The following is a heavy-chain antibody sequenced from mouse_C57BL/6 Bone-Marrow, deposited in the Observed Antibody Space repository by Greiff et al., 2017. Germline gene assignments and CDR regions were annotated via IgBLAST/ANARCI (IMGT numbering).Heavy chain of an antibody. D-gene: IGHD6-2*01. CDR1: GFSLTTVGMG. V-gene: IGHV8-8*01. CDR3: ARRAGGVSLYFDY. Sequence: QVTLKVSGPGILQPSQTLSLTCSFSGFSLTTVGMGVSWIRQPSGKSLEWLAHIWCDDDKSYNPALKSQLTISKDTSKNQVFLKIANMDTADTATKDSARRAGGVSLYFDYWGQGTTLTVSS. J-gene: IGHJ2*01. CDR2: IWCDDDK.